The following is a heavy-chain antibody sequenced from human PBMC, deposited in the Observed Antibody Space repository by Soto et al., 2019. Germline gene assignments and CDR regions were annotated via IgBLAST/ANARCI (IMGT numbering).Heavy chain of an antibody. J-gene: IGHJ6*02. CDR3: AGHEQCYYYYYGMDV. D-gene: IGHD6-19*01. V-gene: IGHV5-51*01. CDR2: INPGDSDI. Sequence: GESLKISCKASGYSFTAYWIAWVRQMPGKGLEWMWIINPGDSDIRYSPSFQGQATISADNSISTAYLQWSSLKTSDTAMYYCAGHEQCYYYYYGMDVWGQGTAVTVSS. CDR1: GYSFTAYW.